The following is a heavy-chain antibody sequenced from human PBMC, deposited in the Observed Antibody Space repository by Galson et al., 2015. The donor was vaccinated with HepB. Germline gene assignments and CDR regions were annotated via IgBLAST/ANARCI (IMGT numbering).Heavy chain of an antibody. D-gene: IGHD3-3*01. CDR1: GGSFSGYV. Sequence: SETLSLTCAVSGGSFSGYVWTWIRQAPGKGLEWIGEINHSGTTDYSPSFKSRASISVDTSKNQFSLNLTSVTAADTAVYFCAKSYYDSWRHYYYGLDVWGRGTTVTVSS. J-gene: IGHJ6*02. CDR3: AKSYYDSWRHYYYGLDV. V-gene: IGHV4-34*01. CDR2: INHSGTT.